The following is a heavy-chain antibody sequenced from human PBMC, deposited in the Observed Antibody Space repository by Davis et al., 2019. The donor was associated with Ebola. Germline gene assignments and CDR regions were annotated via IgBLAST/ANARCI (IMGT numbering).Heavy chain of an antibody. CDR2: IKQDGSEK. CDR1: GFTSSSYW. CDR3: AREKGDYYYYYGMDV. Sequence: PGGSLRLSCAASGFTSSSYWMSWVRQAPGKGLEWVANIKQDGSEKYYVDSVKGRFTISRDNAKNSLYLQMNSLRAEDTAVYYCAREKGDYYYYYGMDVWGKGTTVTVSS. J-gene: IGHJ6*04. D-gene: IGHD1-26*01. V-gene: IGHV3-7*01.